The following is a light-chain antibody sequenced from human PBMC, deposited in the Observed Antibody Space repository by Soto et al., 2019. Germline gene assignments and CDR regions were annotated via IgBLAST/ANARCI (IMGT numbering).Light chain of an antibody. Sequence: EIVMTQSPAALSVSPGERVTLSCRASQSISFNLAWYRQKPGQAPSLLIYGASTRATGVPDRFSGTGSGTEFTLTISSLKSEDYAVYYCQQYKSWPPITFGQGTRLEIK. CDR2: GAS. CDR3: QQYKSWPPIT. J-gene: IGKJ5*01. V-gene: IGKV3-15*01. CDR1: QSISFN.